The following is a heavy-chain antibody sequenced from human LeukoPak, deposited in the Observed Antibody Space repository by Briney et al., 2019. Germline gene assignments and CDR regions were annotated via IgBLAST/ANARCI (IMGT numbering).Heavy chain of an antibody. J-gene: IGHJ6*03. CDR2: IYYSGST. Sequence: KASETLSLTCTVSGGSISSSSYYWGWVRQPPGKGLEWIGSIYYSGSTYYNPSLKSRVTISVDTSKNQFSLKLSSVTAADTAVSYCARSSLVGSYWAGLAGYYYYMDVWGKGTTVTVSS. V-gene: IGHV4-39*07. CDR3: ARSSLVGSYWAGLAGYYYYMDV. CDR1: GGSISSSSYY. D-gene: IGHD1-26*01.